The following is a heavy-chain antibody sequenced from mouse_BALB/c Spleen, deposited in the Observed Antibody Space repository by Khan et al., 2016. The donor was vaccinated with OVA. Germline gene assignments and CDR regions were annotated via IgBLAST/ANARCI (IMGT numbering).Heavy chain of an antibody. D-gene: IGHD2-9*01. CDR3: TRAYYGNDYYAMDN. CDR2: ISRGGGYT. Sequence: EVQGVESGGDLVKPGGSLKLSCAASGFNFSSYGMSWVRQTPDKRLEWVASISRGGGYTYYADSVKGRFTISRDNAKKTLYLQMSSLKSEDTAMFYCTRAYYGNDYYAMDNWGQGTSVTVSS. CDR1: GFNFSSYG. J-gene: IGHJ4*01. V-gene: IGHV5-6*01.